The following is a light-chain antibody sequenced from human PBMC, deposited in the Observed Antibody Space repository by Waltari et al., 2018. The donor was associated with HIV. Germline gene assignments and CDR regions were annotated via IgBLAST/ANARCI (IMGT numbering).Light chain of an antibody. Sequence: QSALTQPASGSGSPGQSITLSCTGPSSAVGGYNYVSRYQQHPGNAPKLMIYDVSNRPSVVSHRFSVSKSGNTASLTISGLQAEDEADYYCSSYTSSSTLVVFGGGTKLTVL. J-gene: IGLJ2*01. CDR3: SSYTSSSTLVV. CDR1: SSAVGGYNY. CDR2: DVS. V-gene: IGLV2-14*03.